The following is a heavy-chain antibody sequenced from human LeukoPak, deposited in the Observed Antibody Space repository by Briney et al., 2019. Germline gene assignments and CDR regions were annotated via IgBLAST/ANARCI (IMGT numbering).Heavy chain of an antibody. CDR2: ISSSSSAI. V-gene: IGHV3-48*01. J-gene: IGHJ4*02. Sequence: GGSLRLSCAASGFPFSSYGMNWVRQGPGKGLERVSYISSSSSAIYYADSVKGRFTVSRDDAKNSLNLQMNSLRAEDTAVYYCARDGWFGEPLDYWGQGTLVTVSS. CDR1: GFPFSSYG. D-gene: IGHD3-10*01. CDR3: ARDGWFGEPLDY.